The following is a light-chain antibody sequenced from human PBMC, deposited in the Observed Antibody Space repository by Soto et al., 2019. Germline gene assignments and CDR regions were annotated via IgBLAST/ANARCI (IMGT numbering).Light chain of an antibody. Sequence: EIVMTQSPASLSVSPGERATLSCRASQSVSSNLAWYQQRPGQAPRLIIYGASTRTTGFPARFSGSGSGTEFTLTISILQSEDFAVYYCQQYNNWPRGTFGQGTKLEIK. J-gene: IGKJ2*01. CDR3: QQYNNWPRGT. V-gene: IGKV3-15*01. CDR2: GAS. CDR1: QSVSSN.